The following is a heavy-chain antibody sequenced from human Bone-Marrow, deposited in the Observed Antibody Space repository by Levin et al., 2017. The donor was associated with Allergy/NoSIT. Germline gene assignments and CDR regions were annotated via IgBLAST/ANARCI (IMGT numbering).Heavy chain of an antibody. Sequence: GESLKISCAASGFTFSSYAMSWVRQAPGKGLEWVSGISGSGGSTYYADSVKGRFTISRDNSKNTLYLQMNSLRAEDTAVYYCAKLLGFDYWGQGTLVTVSS. D-gene: IGHD3-16*01. CDR2: ISGSGGST. J-gene: IGHJ4*02. CDR3: AKLLGFDY. V-gene: IGHV3-23*01. CDR1: GFTFSSYA.